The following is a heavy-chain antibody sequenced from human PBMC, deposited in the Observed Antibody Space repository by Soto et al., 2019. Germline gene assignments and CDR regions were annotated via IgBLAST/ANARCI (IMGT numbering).Heavy chain of an antibody. V-gene: IGHV3-23*01. CDR1: GFTFSSYA. D-gene: IGHD3-3*01. Sequence: PGGSLRLSCAASGFTFSSYAMSWVRQVPGKGLEGVSAISASGGRTYYADSVKGRFTISRDNSRSTLYLQMNSLRAEDTAVYYCARDYDFWSGYSAPYYYYYGMDVWGQGTTVTVSS. J-gene: IGHJ6*02. CDR2: ISASGGRT. CDR3: ARDYDFWSGYSAPYYYYYGMDV.